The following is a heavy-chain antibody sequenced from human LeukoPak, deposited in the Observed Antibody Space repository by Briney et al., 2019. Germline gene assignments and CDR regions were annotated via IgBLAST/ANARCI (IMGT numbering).Heavy chain of an antibody. CDR3: ARERRAAALDY. Sequence: ASVKVSCKASGYTFTGYYMHWVRQAPGQGLEWMGWINPNSGGTNYVQKFQGRVTMTRDTSISTAYMELSRLRSDDTAVYYCARERRAAALDYWGQGTLVTVSS. CDR1: GYTFTGYY. J-gene: IGHJ4*02. CDR2: INPNSGGT. V-gene: IGHV1-2*02. D-gene: IGHD6-13*01.